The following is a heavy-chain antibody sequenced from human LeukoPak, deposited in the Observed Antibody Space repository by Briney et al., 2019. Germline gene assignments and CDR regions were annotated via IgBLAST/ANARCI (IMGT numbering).Heavy chain of an antibody. Sequence: ASVKVSCKASGYTFTKYYIHWVRQAPGQGLEWMGLINPTGGSTGYAQKFQGRVTMTRDMSTSTDYMGLSSLRSEDTAIYYCARDNSVGDNAWWFDPWGQGTLVTVSS. CDR3: ARDNSVGDNAWWFDP. CDR1: GYTFTKYY. D-gene: IGHD1-26*01. CDR2: INPTGGST. J-gene: IGHJ5*02. V-gene: IGHV1-46*01.